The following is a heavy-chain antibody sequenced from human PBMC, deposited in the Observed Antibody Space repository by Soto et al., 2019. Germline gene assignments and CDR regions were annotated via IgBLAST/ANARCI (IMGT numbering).Heavy chain of an antibody. Sequence: QVQLVESGGGVVQPGRSLRLSCAASGFTFSSYGMHWVRQAPGKGLEWVAVISYDGSNKYYADSVKGRFTISRDNSKNTLYLQMNSLRAEDTAVYYCAKDRRTTVTAYVDYWGQGTLVTVSS. CDR1: GFTFSSYG. D-gene: IGHD4-17*01. V-gene: IGHV3-30*18. CDR3: AKDRRTTVTAYVDY. CDR2: ISYDGSNK. J-gene: IGHJ4*02.